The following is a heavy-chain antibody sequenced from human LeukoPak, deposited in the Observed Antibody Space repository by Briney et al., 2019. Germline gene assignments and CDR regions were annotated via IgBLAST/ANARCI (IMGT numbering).Heavy chain of an antibody. CDR2: ISSSGSTI. V-gene: IGHV3-48*03. CDR3: ARALYDSSGYVDY. CDR1: GFTFSSYE. D-gene: IGHD3-22*01. J-gene: IGHJ4*02. Sequence: PGGSLRLSCAASGFTFSSYEMNWVRQAPGKGLEWVSYISSSGSTIYYADSVKGRFTISRDNAKNSLYLQVNSLRAEDTAVYYCARALYDSSGYVDYWGQGTLVTVSS.